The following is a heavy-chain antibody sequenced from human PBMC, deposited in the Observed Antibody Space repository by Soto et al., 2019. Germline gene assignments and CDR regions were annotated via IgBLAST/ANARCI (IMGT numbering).Heavy chain of an antibody. J-gene: IGHJ4*02. Sequence: SQTLSLTSAISGDSVSSNSAAWNWLRQSPSRGLEWLGRTYYRSKYYYEYAQSVKSRITINPDTSNNHFSLQLNSVTPEDTAVYYCARGGVSSSSPWSGFDYWGLGNLVTVSS. V-gene: IGHV6-1*01. D-gene: IGHD6-6*01. CDR2: TYYRSKYYY. CDR1: GDSVSSNSAA. CDR3: ARGGVSSSSPWSGFDY.